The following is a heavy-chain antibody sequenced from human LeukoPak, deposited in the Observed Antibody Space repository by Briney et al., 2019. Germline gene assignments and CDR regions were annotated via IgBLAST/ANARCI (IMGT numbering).Heavy chain of an antibody. CDR3: ARDCSGGSCYGAFDI. Sequence: SQTLSLTCTVSGASIRSGDYYWSWIRQPLGKGLEWIGYIYDSGSTYYNPSLKSRITISVDTSENRFSLKLSSVTATDTAVYYCARDCSGGSCYGAFDIWGQGTMVTVSS. CDR1: GASIRSGDYY. D-gene: IGHD2-15*01. J-gene: IGHJ3*02. CDR2: IYDSGST. V-gene: IGHV4-30-4*01.